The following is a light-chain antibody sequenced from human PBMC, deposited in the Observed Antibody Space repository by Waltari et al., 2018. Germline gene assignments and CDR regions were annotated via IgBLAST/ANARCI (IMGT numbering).Light chain of an antibody. CDR1: QSVSRT. Sequence: EIVLTQSPGTLSVSPGERVTLSCRASQSVSRTLAWYQQKPDQAPRLLIYGASTRATGIPDRFSGSGSGTDFSLTIIRLEPEDFAVYYCQKYGTLPATFGQGTKVEIK. CDR3: QKYGTLPAT. CDR2: GAS. J-gene: IGKJ1*01. V-gene: IGKV3-20*01.